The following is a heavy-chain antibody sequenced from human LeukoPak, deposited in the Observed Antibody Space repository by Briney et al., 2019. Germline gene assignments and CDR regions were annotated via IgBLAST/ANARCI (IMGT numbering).Heavy chain of an antibody. J-gene: IGHJ4*02. V-gene: IGHV3-48*01. CDR1: GFTFCPYS. D-gene: IGHD2-21*02. Sequence: GGSLRFSCEASGFTFCPYSKNWVPQAPGKGLELVSYISSSSSTIYYADSVKGRFTISRDNAEKSLFLQMNSLRAEDTAIYYCVRDSYCGGDCYRLHDYWGQGTLVAVSS. CDR2: ISSSSSTI. CDR3: VRDSYCGGDCYRLHDY.